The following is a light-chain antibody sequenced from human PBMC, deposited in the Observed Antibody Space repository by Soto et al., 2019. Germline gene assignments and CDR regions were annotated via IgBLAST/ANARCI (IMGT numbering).Light chain of an antibody. V-gene: IGLV1-40*01. CDR1: SSNIGAGYP. Sequence: QSVLTQPPSVSGAPGQRVTISCTGSSSNIGAGYPVHWYQQLPGTAPKLLVAGNRPSGVPDRFSVSKSGASASLAITGLQAEDEADYYCCSYAGRYTYVFGTGTKLTVL. CDR2: G. CDR3: CSYAGRYTYV. J-gene: IGLJ1*01.